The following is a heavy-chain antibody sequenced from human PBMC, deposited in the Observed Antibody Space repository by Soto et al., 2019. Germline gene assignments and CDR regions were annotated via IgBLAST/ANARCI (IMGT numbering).Heavy chain of an antibody. CDR1: GFTFSNYA. CDR2: ISTSGGST. D-gene: IGHD5-18*01. V-gene: IGHV3-23*01. J-gene: IGHJ4*02. CDR3: ARDGLGAYTYGWYYFDY. Sequence: EVQLLESGGGLVQPGGSLRLSCAASGFTFSNYAMSWVRQAPGKGLEWVSTISTSGGSTYSADSVKGRFTISRDNSKSTLYLQMNSLRAEDTAVYYCARDGLGAYTYGWYYFDYWGQGTLVTVSS.